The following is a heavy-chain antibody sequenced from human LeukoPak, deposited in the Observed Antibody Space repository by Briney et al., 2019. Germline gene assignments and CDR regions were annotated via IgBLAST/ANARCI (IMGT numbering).Heavy chain of an antibody. CDR1: GGSISSGGYY. V-gene: IGHV4-30-2*01. CDR3: ARGRGSSWYYFDY. CDR2: IYHSGST. Sequence: SQTLSLTCTVSGGSISSGGYYWSWIRQPPGKGLEWIGYIYHSGSTYYNPSLKSRVTISVDRSKNQFSLKLSSVTAADTAVYYCARGRGSSWYYFDYWGQGTLVTVSS. J-gene: IGHJ4*02. D-gene: IGHD6-13*01.